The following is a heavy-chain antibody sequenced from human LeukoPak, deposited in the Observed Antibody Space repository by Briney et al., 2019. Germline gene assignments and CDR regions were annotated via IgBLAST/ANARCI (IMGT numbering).Heavy chain of an antibody. CDR1: GFTFSSYA. J-gene: IGHJ4*02. V-gene: IGHV3-23*01. D-gene: IGHD5-24*01. CDR2: ISGSGRTT. CDR3: VQTHYNPYYFDY. Sequence: GGSLRLSCAASGFTFSSYAMSWVRQAPGKGLEWVSAISGSGRTTFYADSVKGRFTISRDNSKNTLYLQMNSLRAEDTAVYYCVQTHYNPYYFDYWGQGTLVTVSS.